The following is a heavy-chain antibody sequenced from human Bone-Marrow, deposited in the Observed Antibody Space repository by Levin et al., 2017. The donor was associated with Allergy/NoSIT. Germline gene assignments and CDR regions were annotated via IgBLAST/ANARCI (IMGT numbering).Heavy chain of an antibody. V-gene: IGHV1-3*04. J-gene: IGHJ3*01. CDR3: VYAGTGTQFDAFDV. CDR2: INIGSAKT. CDR1: GYTFIYYG. Sequence: ASVKVSCRASGYTFIYYGIHWVRQAPGQRLEWMGWINIGSAKTKVSQQFQDRVSLTGDTSASTVYMELSSLRSEDTAVYYCVYAGTGTQFDAFDVWGPGTMVTVSS. D-gene: IGHD6-13*01.